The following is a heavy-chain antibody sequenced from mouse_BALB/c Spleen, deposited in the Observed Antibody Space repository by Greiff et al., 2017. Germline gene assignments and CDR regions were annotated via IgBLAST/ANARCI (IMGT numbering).Heavy chain of an antibody. D-gene: IGHD1-1*01. CDR2: INSNGGST. CDR3: ARGYYGPFDY. CDR1: GFTFSSYG. J-gene: IGHJ2*01. V-gene: IGHV5-6-3*01. Sequence: EVKLMESGGGLVQPGGSLKLSCAASGFTFSSYGMSWVRQTPDKRLELVATINSNGGSTYYPDSVKGRFTISRDNAKNTLYLQMSSLKSEDTAMYYCARGYYGPFDYWGQGTTLTVSS.